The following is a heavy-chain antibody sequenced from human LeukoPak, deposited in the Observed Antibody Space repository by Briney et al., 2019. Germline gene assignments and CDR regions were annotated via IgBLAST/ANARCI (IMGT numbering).Heavy chain of an antibody. V-gene: IGHV5-10-1*01. CDR3: ARHFIYSHGSGSYLPCFAP. Sequence: GESLRISCKGSGYSFTSYWISWVRQMPGKGLEWMGRIDPSDSYTNHSPSFQGHVTISADKSISTAYLQWSSLKASDTAMYYCARHFIYSHGSGSYLPCFAPWGQGTLVTVSS. CDR2: IDPSDSYT. CDR1: GYSFTSYW. D-gene: IGHD3-10*01. J-gene: IGHJ5*02.